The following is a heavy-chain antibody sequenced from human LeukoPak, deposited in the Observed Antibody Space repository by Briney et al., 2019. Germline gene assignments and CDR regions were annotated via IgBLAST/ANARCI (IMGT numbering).Heavy chain of an antibody. V-gene: IGHV1-18*01. CDR3: ARSRYSDSTSCYYFFFFDS. J-gene: IGHJ4*02. CDR1: GYTFSAYG. Sequence: ASVKVSCKASGYTFSAYGITWVRQAPGQGLEWMAWSSGTGYNMEYAQKFQGRVTMTTDTSTSTAYLELRSLRSDDTAVYYCARSRYSDSTSCYYFFFFDSWGQGSLVTVSS. CDR2: SSGTGYNM. D-gene: IGHD2-2*01.